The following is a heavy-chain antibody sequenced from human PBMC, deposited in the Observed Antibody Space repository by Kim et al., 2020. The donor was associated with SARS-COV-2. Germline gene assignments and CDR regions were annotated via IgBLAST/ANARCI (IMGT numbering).Heavy chain of an antibody. Sequence: SETLSLTCTVSGGSISSSSYYWGWIRQPPGKGLEWIGSIYYSGSTYYNPSLKSRVTISVDTSKNQFSLKLSSVNAADTAVYYCARHRKAAAVFAFDIWGQGTMVTVSS. D-gene: IGHD6-13*01. J-gene: IGHJ3*02. V-gene: IGHV4-39*01. CDR3: ARHRKAAAVFAFDI. CDR1: GGSISSSSYY. CDR2: IYYSGST.